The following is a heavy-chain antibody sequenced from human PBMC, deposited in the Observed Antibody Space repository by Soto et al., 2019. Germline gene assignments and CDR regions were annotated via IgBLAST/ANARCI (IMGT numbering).Heavy chain of an antibody. D-gene: IGHD3-3*01. CDR2: IYYSGST. J-gene: IGHJ6*02. V-gene: IGHV4-30-4*01. CDR3: ARDFSGGFWSAYGMDV. Sequence: LSLTCTVSGGSISSGDYYWSWIRQPPGKGLEWIGYIYYSGSTYYNPSLKSRVTISVDTSKNQFSLKLSSVTAADTAVYYCARDFSGGFWSAYGMDVWGQGTTVTVSS. CDR1: GGSISSGDYY.